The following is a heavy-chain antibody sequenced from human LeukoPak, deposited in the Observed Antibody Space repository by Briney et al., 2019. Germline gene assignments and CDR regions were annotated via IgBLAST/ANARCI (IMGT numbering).Heavy chain of an antibody. V-gene: IGHV1-69*04. CDR1: GGTFSSYA. Sequence: ASVKVSCKASGGTFSSYAISWVRQAPGQGLEWMGRIIPILGIANYAQKFQGRVTTTADKSTSTAYMELSSLRSEDTAVYYCAAVPTPYCSSTSCFDAFDIWGQGTMVTVSS. CDR2: IIPILGIA. CDR3: AAVPTPYCSSTSCFDAFDI. J-gene: IGHJ3*02. D-gene: IGHD2-2*01.